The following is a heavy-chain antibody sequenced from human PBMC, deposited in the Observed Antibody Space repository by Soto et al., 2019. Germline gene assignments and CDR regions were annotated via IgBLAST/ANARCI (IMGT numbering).Heavy chain of an antibody. J-gene: IGHJ4*02. Sequence: QVQLMESGGGVVQPGRSLRLSCAASGFTFSSYGMHWVRQAPGKGLEWVAVISYDGSNKNFADSVKGRFTISRDNSKNTLYLRMNSLRAEDTAVYYCAKENSNPSIDYWGQGTLVTVSS. D-gene: IGHD4-4*01. CDR3: AKENSNPSIDY. CDR1: GFTFSSYG. CDR2: ISYDGSNK. V-gene: IGHV3-30*18.